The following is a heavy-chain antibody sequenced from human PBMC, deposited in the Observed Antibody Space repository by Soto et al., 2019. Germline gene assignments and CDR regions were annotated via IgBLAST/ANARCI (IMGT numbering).Heavy chain of an antibody. V-gene: IGHV4-34*01. Sequence: PSETLSITCAVYGGSFSGYYWSWIRQPPGKGLEWIGEINHSGSTNYNPSLKSRVTISVDTSKNQFSLKLSSVTAADTAVYYCARARGNYYCFCCYANGTPLDYVRAQRTTVPVS. D-gene: IGHD3-10*01. CDR2: INHSGST. J-gene: IGHJ6*02. CDR1: GGSFSGYY. CDR3: ARARGNYYCFCCYANGTPLDYV.